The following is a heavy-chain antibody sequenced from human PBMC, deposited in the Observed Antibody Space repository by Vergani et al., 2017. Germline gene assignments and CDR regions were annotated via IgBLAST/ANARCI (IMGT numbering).Heavy chain of an antibody. V-gene: IGHV4-39*07. J-gene: IGHJ5*02. CDR3: ARDRNYYGSGSPPWFDP. D-gene: IGHD3-10*01. Sequence: QLQLQESGPGLVKPSETLSLTCTVSGGSISSSSYYWGWIRQPPGKGLEWIGSIYYSGSTYYNPSLKSRVTISVDTSKNQFSLKLSSVTAADTAVYYCARDRNYYGSGSPPWFDPWGQGTLVTVSS. CDR2: IYYSGST. CDR1: GGSISSSSYY.